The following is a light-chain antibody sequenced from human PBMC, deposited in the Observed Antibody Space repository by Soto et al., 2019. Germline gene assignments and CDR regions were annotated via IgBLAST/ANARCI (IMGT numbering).Light chain of an antibody. CDR1: QSVSSN. V-gene: IGKV3-20*01. Sequence: EIELTQSPATLSVSPGERATLSCRASQSVSSNLAWYQQKPGQAPRLVIYGASSRATGIPDRFSGGGSGTEFTLSISRLEPEDFAVYYCQQYVMPPFTFGRGTKVDIK. CDR2: GAS. J-gene: IGKJ2*01. CDR3: QQYVMPPFT.